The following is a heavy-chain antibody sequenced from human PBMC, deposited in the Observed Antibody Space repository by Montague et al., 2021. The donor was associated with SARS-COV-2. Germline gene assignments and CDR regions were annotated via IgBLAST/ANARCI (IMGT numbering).Heavy chain of an antibody. J-gene: IGHJ6*03. V-gene: IGHV4-34*01. D-gene: IGHD3-10*01. CDR2: IHHGGST. Sequence: SETLSLTCAVHGGSFSTYSWNWIRQPPGKGLEWIGEIHHGGSTNYNPSLKSRVTISADTSKNHFSLKLTSVAAAGTAVYYCARLGDGVVPSPILGVGPYYSYYYMDVWGKGTTVTVSS. CDR1: GGSFSTYS. CDR3: ARLGDGVVPSPILGVGPYYSYYYMDV.